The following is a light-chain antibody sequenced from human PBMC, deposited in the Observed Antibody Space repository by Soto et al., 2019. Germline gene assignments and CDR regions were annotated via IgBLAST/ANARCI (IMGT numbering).Light chain of an antibody. J-gene: IGLJ1*01. Sequence: QSVLTQPPSASGTPGQRVTISCSGSSSNIGRNYVYWYQQLPGTAPKLLIYSNNQRPSGVPDRFSGSKSGTSASLAISGLRSEDEDDYYCAAWDDSLSGYVFGTGTKVTVL. CDR3: AAWDDSLSGYV. V-gene: IGLV1-47*02. CDR1: SSNIGRNY. CDR2: SNN.